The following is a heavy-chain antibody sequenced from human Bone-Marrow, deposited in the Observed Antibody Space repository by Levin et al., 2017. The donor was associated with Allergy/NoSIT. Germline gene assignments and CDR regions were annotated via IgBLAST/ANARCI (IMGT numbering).Heavy chain of an antibody. V-gene: IGHV3-23*01. D-gene: IGHD6-19*01. CDR2: ISGSGGGT. CDR1: GFSFSNYA. Sequence: PGGSLRLSCAASGFSFSNYAMNWVRQAPGKGLEWVSGISGSGGGTYYADSVKGRFTITRDNSKNTLYLQMNSLRAEDTAVYYCAKGESGWFPFDYWGQGTLVTVSS. CDR3: AKGESGWFPFDY. J-gene: IGHJ4*02.